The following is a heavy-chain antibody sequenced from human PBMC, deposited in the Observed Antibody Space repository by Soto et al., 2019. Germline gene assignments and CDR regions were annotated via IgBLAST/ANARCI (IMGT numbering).Heavy chain of an antibody. D-gene: IGHD2-15*01. CDR3: ARDLGYCRSGTCYREWFDP. J-gene: IGHJ5*02. CDR1: GYTFTTHG. CDR2: VSGDNGHT. Sequence: QVQLVQSGAEVKKPGASVKVSCKASGYTFTTHGISWVRQAPGQGLEWMGWVSGDNGHTNYAQSLQGRVTMTTDTSKNTAYMELRSLRSDDTAVYYGARDLGYCRSGTCYREWFDPWGQGTLVTVSS. V-gene: IGHV1-18*01.